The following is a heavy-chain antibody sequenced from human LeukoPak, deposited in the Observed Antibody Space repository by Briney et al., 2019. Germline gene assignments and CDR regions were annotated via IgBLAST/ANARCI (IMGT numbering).Heavy chain of an antibody. V-gene: IGHV3-30*18. CDR2: ISYDGSKT. Sequence: GGSLRLSCAASGFTFSRYGMHWVRQAPGKGLEWVAVISYDGSKTYYADSVKGRFSISRDNSKNTLYLHMNSLRAEDTAVYYCVKDRPTYYFDYSGYFDFWGQGTLVTVSS. CDR3: VKDRPTYYFDYSGYFDF. CDR1: GFTFSRYG. J-gene: IGHJ4*02. D-gene: IGHD3-22*01.